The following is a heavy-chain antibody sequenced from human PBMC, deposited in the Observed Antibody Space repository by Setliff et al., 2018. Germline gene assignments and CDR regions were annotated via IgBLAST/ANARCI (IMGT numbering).Heavy chain of an antibody. J-gene: IGHJ4*02. D-gene: IGHD2-8*01. V-gene: IGHV1-18*01. Sequence: ASVKVSCKASGYTFSHSGITWVRQAPGQGLEWMGWISVYTGNTNYAPKLQGRVTMTTDASTSTAYMELRGLTSDDTAVYYCSRLVRYCSKTTCQTASGAEWWGQGTLVTV. CDR2: ISVYTGNT. CDR1: GYTFSHSG. CDR3: SRLVRYCSKTTCQTASGAEW.